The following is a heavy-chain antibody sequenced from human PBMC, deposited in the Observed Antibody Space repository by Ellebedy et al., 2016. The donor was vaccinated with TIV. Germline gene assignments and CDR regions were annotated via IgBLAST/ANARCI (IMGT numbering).Heavy chain of an antibody. CDR1: GYTFTSYY. Sequence: AASVKVSCKASGYTFTSYYMHWVRQAPGQGLEWMGWLNPNSGDTNYAQKFQGWVTMTRDTSINTAYMELSRLRPDDTAVYYCATGGGSYPEREFDYWGQGTLVTVSS. CDR3: ATGGGSYPEREFDY. J-gene: IGHJ4*02. CDR2: LNPNSGDT. V-gene: IGHV1-2*04. D-gene: IGHD1-26*01.